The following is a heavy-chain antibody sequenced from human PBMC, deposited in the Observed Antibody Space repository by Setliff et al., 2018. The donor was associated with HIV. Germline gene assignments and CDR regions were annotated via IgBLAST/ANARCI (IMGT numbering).Heavy chain of an antibody. J-gene: IGHJ4*01. CDR1: GGSFSTYC. CDR2: VNHSGGT. CDR3: ARRILRSAFDF. Sequence: PSETLSLTCAVYGGSFSTYCWSWIRQSPGKRLEWLGEVNHSGGTNYNPSLKRRLIISSDASKNQFSLRLKSVTAADTAVYFCARRILRSAFDFWGHGTLVTVSS. V-gene: IGHV4-34*01. D-gene: IGHD2-15*01.